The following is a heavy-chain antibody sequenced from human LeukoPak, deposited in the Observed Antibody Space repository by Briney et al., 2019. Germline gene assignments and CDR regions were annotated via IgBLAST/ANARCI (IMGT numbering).Heavy chain of an antibody. V-gene: IGHV4-39*01. Sequence: SETLSLTCTVSGGSISSSSHYWGWIRQPPGKGLEWIGSIYYSGSTYYNPSLKSRVTISVDTSKNQFSLKLSSVTAADTAVYYCATEHGGWYPPTRPFDYWGQGTLVTVSS. J-gene: IGHJ4*02. CDR3: ATEHGGWYPPTRPFDY. D-gene: IGHD6-19*01. CDR1: GGSISSSSHY. CDR2: IYYSGST.